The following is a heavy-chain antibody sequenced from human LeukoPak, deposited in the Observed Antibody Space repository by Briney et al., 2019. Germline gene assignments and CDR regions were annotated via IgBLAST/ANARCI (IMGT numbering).Heavy chain of an antibody. CDR2: INSDGSST. Sequence: GGSLRLSCAASGFTFSSYWMHWVRQAPGKGLVWVSRINSDGSSTSYADSVKGRFTISRDNSKNTLYLQMNSLRAEDTAVYYCAREDAGYCSGGSCYPTHWGQGTLVTVSS. CDR3: AREDAGYCSGGSCYPTH. D-gene: IGHD2-15*01. V-gene: IGHV3-74*01. J-gene: IGHJ4*02. CDR1: GFTFSSYW.